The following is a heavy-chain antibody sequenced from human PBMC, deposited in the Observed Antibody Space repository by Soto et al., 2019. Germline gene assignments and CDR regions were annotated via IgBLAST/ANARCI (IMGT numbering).Heavy chain of an antibody. CDR3: ARVGIFGVAMYYFDY. V-gene: IGHV4-59*01. D-gene: IGHD3-3*01. Sequence: SETLSLTCTVSGGSISSYYWSWIRQPPGKGLEWIGYIYYSGSTNYNPSLKSRVTISVDTSKNQFSLKLSSVTAADTAVYYCARVGIFGVAMYYFDYWGQGTLVTVSS. J-gene: IGHJ4*02. CDR1: GGSISSYY. CDR2: IYYSGST.